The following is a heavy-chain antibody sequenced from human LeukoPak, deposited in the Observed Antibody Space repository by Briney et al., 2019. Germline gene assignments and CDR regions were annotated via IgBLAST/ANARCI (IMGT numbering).Heavy chain of an antibody. D-gene: IGHD3-10*01. J-gene: IGHJ4*02. CDR2: MNPNSGNT. Sequence: GASVKVSCKASGYTFTSYDINWVRQATGQGLEWMGWMNPNSGNTGYAQKFQGRVTITRNTSISTAYMELSSLRSEDTAVYYCAREERSYGSGSYYPGYWGQGTLVTVSS. V-gene: IGHV1-8*03. CDR1: GYTFTSYD. CDR3: AREERSYGSGSYYPGY.